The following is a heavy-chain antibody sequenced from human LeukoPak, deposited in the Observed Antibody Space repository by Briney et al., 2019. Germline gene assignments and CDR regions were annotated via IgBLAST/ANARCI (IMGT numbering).Heavy chain of an antibody. D-gene: IGHD6-13*01. Sequence: PGGSLRLSCAASGFTFSSYGMHWVRQAPGKGLEWVAFTRYDGSNKYYADSVKGRFTISRDNSKNTLYLQMNSLRAEDTAVYYCAKVGAISSWYGHVDYWGQGTLVTVSS. V-gene: IGHV3-30*02. CDR1: GFTFSSYG. CDR2: TRYDGSNK. CDR3: AKVGAISSWYGHVDY. J-gene: IGHJ4*02.